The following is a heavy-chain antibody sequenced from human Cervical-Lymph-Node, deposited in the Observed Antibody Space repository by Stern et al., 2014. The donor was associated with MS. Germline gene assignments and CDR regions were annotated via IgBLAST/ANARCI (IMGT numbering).Heavy chain of an antibody. CDR3: ARVKGTYFDY. J-gene: IGHJ4*02. D-gene: IGHD3-10*01. V-gene: IGHV3-48*01. CDR2: ISPSSGTI. Sequence: EVKLVESGGSLVQPGGSLRLSCAVSGFSFSSYSMPWVCMAPGQGLAWVGYISPSSGTIHYIDSMKGRFTVSRDNARNSLSLQMDSLRAEDTAVYYCARVKGTYFDYWGQGTLVTVSS. CDR1: GFSFSSYS.